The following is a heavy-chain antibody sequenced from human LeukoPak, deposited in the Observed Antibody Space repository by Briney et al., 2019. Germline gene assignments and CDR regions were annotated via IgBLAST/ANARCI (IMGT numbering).Heavy chain of an antibody. D-gene: IGHD3-3*01. CDR1: GFTFIIYS. Sequence: GGSLRLSCAASGFTFIIYSMNWVRQAPGKGLEWVSGISWNSGSIGYADSVKGRFTISRDNAKNSLYLQMNSLRAEDTALYYCAKSPPHKATFGVVIYYFDYWGQGTLVTVSS. CDR3: AKSPPHKATFGVVIYYFDY. J-gene: IGHJ4*02. CDR2: ISWNSGSI. V-gene: IGHV3-9*01.